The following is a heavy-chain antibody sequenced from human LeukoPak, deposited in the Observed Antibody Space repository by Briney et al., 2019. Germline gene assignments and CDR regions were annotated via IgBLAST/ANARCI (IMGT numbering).Heavy chain of an antibody. CDR3: ARRYFDY. V-gene: IGHV3-7*01. CDR2: IKQDGSEK. Sequence: PSETLSLTCSVSGGSISSDDYCWNWIRQAPWKGLEWVANIKQDGSEKYYVDSVKGRFTISRDNAKNSLYLQMNSLRAEDTAVYYCARRYFDYWGQGTLVIVSS. CDR1: GGSISSDDYC. J-gene: IGHJ4*02. D-gene: IGHD2-15*01.